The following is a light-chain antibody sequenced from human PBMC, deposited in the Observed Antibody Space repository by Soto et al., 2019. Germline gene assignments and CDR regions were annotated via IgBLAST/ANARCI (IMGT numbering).Light chain of an antibody. CDR2: GAS. J-gene: IGKJ1*01. CDR3: QQYNNWPPWT. Sequence: TQAPGTLSLSPGERANLSCSASQSVSSNLAWYQQKPGQAPRLLIYGASTRATGIPARFSGSGSGTEFTLTISSLQSEDFAVYYCQQYNNWPPWTFGQGTKVDI. V-gene: IGKV3-15*01. CDR1: QSVSSN.